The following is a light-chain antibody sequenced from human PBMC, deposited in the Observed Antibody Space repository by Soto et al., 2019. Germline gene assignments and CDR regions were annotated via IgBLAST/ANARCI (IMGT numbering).Light chain of an antibody. CDR2: GAS. V-gene: IGKV3-20*01. Sequence: EVVLTQSPGTLSLSPGERATLSCRASQSLSSSYLAWYQQKPGQAPRLLISGASSRATGIPDRFSGSGSGTDFTLIINRLEPEEFAVYFCQQYGTSPTWTFGQGTKVEIK. CDR3: QQYGTSPTWT. J-gene: IGKJ1*01. CDR1: QSLSSSY.